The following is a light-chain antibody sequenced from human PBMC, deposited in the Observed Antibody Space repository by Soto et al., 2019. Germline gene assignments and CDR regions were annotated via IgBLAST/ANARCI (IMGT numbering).Light chain of an antibody. CDR2: GVS. CDR1: QSVSSN. V-gene: IGKV3-15*01. Sequence: EIRLTQSPAALSVPPGERATLSCRASQSVSSNLAWYQQKPGQAPRLLIYGVSTRATDIPARFSGSGSGTEFTLTISSLQSEDFAVYYCQQYNRWPRAFGQGAKVDIK. CDR3: QQYNRWPRA. J-gene: IGKJ1*01.